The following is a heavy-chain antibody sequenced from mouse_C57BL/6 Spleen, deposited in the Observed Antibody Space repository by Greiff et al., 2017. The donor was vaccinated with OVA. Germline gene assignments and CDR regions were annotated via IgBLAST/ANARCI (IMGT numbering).Heavy chain of an antibody. CDR3: ARGGTVVGGY. V-gene: IGHV3-6*01. Sequence: ESGPGLVKPSQSLSLTCSVTGYSITSGYYWNWIRQFPGNKLEWMGYISYDGSNNYNPSLKNRISITRDTSKNQFFLKLNSVTTEDTATYYCARGGTVVGGYWGQGTTLTVSS. D-gene: IGHD1-1*01. CDR1: GYSITSGYY. CDR2: ISYDGSN. J-gene: IGHJ2*01.